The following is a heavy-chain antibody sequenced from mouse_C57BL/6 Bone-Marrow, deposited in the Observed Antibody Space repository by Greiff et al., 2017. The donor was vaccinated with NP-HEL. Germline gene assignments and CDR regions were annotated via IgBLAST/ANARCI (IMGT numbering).Heavy chain of an antibody. CDR2: IRNKANGYTT. Sequence: DVQLVESGGGLVQPGGSLSLSCAASGFTFTDYYMSWVRQPPGKALEWLGFIRNKANGYTTEYSASVKGRFTISRDNSQSILYLQMNALRAEDSATYYCARSNWDFDYWGQGTTLTVSS. CDR1: GFTFTDYY. J-gene: IGHJ2*01. D-gene: IGHD4-1*02. CDR3: ARSNWDFDY. V-gene: IGHV7-3*01.